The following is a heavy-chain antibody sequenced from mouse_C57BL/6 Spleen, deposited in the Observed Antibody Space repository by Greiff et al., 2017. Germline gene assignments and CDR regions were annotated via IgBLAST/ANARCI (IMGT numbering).Heavy chain of an antibody. CDR2: IYPGSGST. Sequence: QVQLQQPGAELVKPGASVKMSCKASGYTFTSYWITWVKQRPGQGLEWIGDIYPGSGSTNYNEKFKSKATLTVDTSSSTAYMQLSSLTSEDSAVYYWARRGLNYYGSSSFAYWGQGTLVTVSA. J-gene: IGHJ3*01. D-gene: IGHD1-1*01. V-gene: IGHV1-55*01. CDR3: ARRGLNYYGSSSFAY. CDR1: GYTFTSYW.